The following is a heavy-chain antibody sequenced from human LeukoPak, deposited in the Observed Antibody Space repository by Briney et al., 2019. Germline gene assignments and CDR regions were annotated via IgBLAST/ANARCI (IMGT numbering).Heavy chain of an antibody. D-gene: IGHD3-10*01. Sequence: GASVKVSCKASGGTFSSYAISWVRQAPGQGLEWMGRIIPILGIANYAQKFQGRVTMTTDTSTSTAYMELRSLRSDDTAVYYCARDNIWRHDYYGSGSEDAGFDPWGQGTLVTVSS. V-gene: IGHV1-69*04. CDR1: GGTFSSYA. J-gene: IGHJ5*02. CDR2: IIPILGIA. CDR3: ARDNIWRHDYYGSGSEDAGFDP.